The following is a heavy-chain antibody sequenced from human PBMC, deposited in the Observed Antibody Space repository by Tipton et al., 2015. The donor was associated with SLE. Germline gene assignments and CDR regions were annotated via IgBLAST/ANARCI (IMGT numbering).Heavy chain of an antibody. Sequence: LRLSCTVSGGSVSSGSYYWSWIRQPPGKGLEWIGYIYTSGSTNYNPSLKSRVTISVDTSKNQFSLKLSSVTAADTAVYYCARGKIPRSSSLDYWGQGTLVTVSS. D-gene: IGHD6-6*01. V-gene: IGHV4-61*01. CDR3: ARGKIPRSSSLDY. CDR1: GGSVSSGSYY. J-gene: IGHJ4*02. CDR2: IYTSGST.